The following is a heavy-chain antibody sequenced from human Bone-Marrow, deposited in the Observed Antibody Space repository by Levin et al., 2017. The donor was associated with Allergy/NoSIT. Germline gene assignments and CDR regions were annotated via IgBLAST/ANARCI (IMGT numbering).Heavy chain of an antibody. D-gene: IGHD3-10*01. J-gene: IGHJ4*02. CDR3: AKGAGGSGRY. CDR1: GFTFSNYA. V-gene: IGHV3-23*01. CDR2: ISGSGGST. Sequence: GESLKISCAASGFTFSNYAMNWVRQAPGKGLEWVSAISGSGGSTYYADSVKGRFTISRDNSKNTLYLQMNSLRVEDTAVYYCAKGAGGSGRYWGLGTLVTVSS.